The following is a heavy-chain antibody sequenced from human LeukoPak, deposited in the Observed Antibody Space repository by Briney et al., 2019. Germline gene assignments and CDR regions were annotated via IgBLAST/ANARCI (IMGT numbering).Heavy chain of an antibody. V-gene: IGHV3-9*01. Sequence: GGSLRLSCAAFGFTFDEYAMYWVGQAPGKALEWVSGISWNSRKIGYSESVKGRFTISRDNAKNSLYLQMKSLTTEDTALYYCARGMGYFGSGSLLWDWGQGTRVTVPS. D-gene: IGHD3-10*01. CDR2: ISWNSRKI. CDR3: ARGMGYFGSGSLLWD. CDR1: GFTFDEYA. J-gene: IGHJ4*02.